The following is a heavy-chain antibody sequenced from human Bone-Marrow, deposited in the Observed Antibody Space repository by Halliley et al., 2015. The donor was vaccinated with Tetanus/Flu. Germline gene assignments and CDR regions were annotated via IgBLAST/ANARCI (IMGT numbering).Heavy chain of an antibody. CDR3: ARERGNDAFSIRFDP. CDR2: INDSGNT. D-gene: IGHD3-16*01. Sequence: LRLSCTVSGASISENSWSWIRQPPGKELEWIGHINDSGNTEYNPSLTSRVTISVDMSKNQFSLKLSSVTAADTAVYFCARERGNDAFSIRFDPWGQGTLVAVSS. J-gene: IGHJ5*02. CDR1: GASISENS. V-gene: IGHV4-59*01.